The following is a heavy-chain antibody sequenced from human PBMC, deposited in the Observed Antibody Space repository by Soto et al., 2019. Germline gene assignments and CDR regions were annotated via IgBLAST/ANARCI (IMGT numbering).Heavy chain of an antibody. CDR2: ISRSSSTI. CDR1: GFTFSSYS. J-gene: IGHJ5*02. CDR3: GRGGGSITMVRGVIRNNWFDP. Sequence: EVQLVESGGGLVQPGGSLRLSCVVSGFTFSSYSMSWVRQAPGKGLEWVSYISRSSSTIYYADSVRGRFTVSRDNAKNSLYLQMDSLRDEDSAVYYCGRGGGSITMVRGVIRNNWFDPWGQGTLVTVSS. D-gene: IGHD3-10*01. V-gene: IGHV3-48*02.